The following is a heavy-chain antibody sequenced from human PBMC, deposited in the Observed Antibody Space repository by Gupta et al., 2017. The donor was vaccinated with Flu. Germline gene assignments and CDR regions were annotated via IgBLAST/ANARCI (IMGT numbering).Heavy chain of an antibody. D-gene: IGHD2-21*02. J-gene: IGHJ4*02. Sequence: KGLEWVSYISSSSSTIYYADSVKGRFTISRDNAKNSLYLQMNSLRAEDTAVYYCARDRAYCGGDCYSFNFDYWGQGTLVTVSS. CDR2: ISSSSSTI. CDR3: ARDRAYCGGDCYSFNFDY. V-gene: IGHV3-48*01.